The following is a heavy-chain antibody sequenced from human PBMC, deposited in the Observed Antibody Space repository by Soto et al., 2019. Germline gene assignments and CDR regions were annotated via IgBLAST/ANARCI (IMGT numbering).Heavy chain of an antibody. CDR2: ISYDGSNK. V-gene: IGHV3-30-3*01. CDR1: GFTFSSYA. CDR3: AREALTVTTNYCDY. J-gene: IGHJ4*02. D-gene: IGHD4-17*01. Sequence: QVQLVESGGGAVQPGRSLRLSCAASGFTFSSYAMHWVRQAPGKGLEWVAVISYDGSNKYYADSVKGLFTISRDNSKNTLYLQMNSLRAEDTAVYYCAREALTVTTNYCDYWGQGTLVTVSS.